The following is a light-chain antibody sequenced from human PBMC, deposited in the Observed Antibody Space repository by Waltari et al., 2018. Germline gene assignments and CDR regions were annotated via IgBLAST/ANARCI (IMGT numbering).Light chain of an antibody. Sequence: DIVLTQSPGTLSLSPGQKATLSCGASQSVTSDFLALYQQKAGQAPRLLIYGASSRATGIPDRFGGSGSGSDFTLTISRLDPDDFAVYYCQQYVSSPPTFGQGTKVEIK. J-gene: IGKJ1*01. CDR2: GAS. CDR1: QSVTSDF. CDR3: QQYVSSPPT. V-gene: IGKV3-20*01.